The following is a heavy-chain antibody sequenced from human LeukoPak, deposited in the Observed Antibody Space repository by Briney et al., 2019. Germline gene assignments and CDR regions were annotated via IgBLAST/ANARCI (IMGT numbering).Heavy chain of an antibody. Sequence: PSQTLSLTCTVSGGSISSGSYYWSWIRQPAGKGLEWIGRIYTSGSTNYNPSLKSRVTISVDTSKNQFSLKLSSVTAADTAVYYCARIVAYYYDSSGYYYFDYWGQGTLVTVSS. CDR1: GGSISSGSYY. V-gene: IGHV4-61*02. CDR2: IYTSGST. CDR3: ARIVAYYYDSSGYYYFDY. D-gene: IGHD3-22*01. J-gene: IGHJ4*02.